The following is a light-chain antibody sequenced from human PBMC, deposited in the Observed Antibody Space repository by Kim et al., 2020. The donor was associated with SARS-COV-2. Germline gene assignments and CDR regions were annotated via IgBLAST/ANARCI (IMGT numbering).Light chain of an antibody. CDR1: ENVRTN. V-gene: IGKV3-15*01. CDR2: GAS. J-gene: IGKJ1*01. CDR3: QQYHHWPRT. Sequence: SPGDRATLSCRASENVRTNLAWYQQKPGQAPRLLIYGASTRATGVPARFTGSGSVTDFTLTVTSLEAEDSAIYYCQQYHHWPRTFGPGTKVDIK.